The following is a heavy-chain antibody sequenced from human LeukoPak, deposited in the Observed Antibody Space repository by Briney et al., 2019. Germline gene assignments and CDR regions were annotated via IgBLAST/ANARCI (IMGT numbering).Heavy chain of an antibody. D-gene: IGHD3-22*01. CDR2: ISGSGGST. J-gene: IGHJ4*02. Sequence: QPGGSLRLSCAASGFTFSSYAMSWVRQAPGKGLEWVSAISGSGGSTYYADSVKCRFTISRDNSKNTLYLQMNSLRAEDTAVYYCAKTVVSHYYDTSGYFDYWGQGTLVTVSS. CDR1: GFTFSSYA. V-gene: IGHV3-23*01. CDR3: AKTVVSHYYDTSGYFDY.